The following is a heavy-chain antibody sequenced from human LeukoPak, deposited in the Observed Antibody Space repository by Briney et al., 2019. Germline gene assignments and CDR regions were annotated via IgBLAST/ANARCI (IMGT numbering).Heavy chain of an antibody. V-gene: IGHV4-38-2*02. Sequence: SETLSPTCTVSGYSISSGYYWGWIRQPPGKGLEWIGSIYHSGSTYYNPSLKSRVTISVDTSKNQFSLKLSSVTAADTAVYYCARVEYSSSPFRSGFDPWGQGTLVTVSS. CDR2: IYHSGST. J-gene: IGHJ5*02. CDR1: GYSISSGYY. D-gene: IGHD6-6*01. CDR3: ARVEYSSSPFRSGFDP.